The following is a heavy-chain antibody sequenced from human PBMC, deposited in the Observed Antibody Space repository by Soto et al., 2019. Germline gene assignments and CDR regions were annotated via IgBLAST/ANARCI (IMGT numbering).Heavy chain of an antibody. V-gene: IGHV5-51*01. D-gene: IGHD5-18*01. CDR1: GYSFTKYW. CDR3: ARSDTAMEIFDY. J-gene: IGHJ4*02. Sequence: GESLKISCKGSGYSFTKYWIGWVRQMPGKGLEWMAIIYPDESDTKYSPSFQGQVTISADKSISTAYLQWSSLKASDTAMYYCARSDTAMEIFDYWGQGTLVTVSS. CDR2: IYPDESDT.